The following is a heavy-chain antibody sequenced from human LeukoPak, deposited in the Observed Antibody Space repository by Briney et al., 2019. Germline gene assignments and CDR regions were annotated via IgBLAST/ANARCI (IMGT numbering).Heavy chain of an antibody. J-gene: IGHJ4*02. Sequence: ASLKVSCKASGYTFSNYGISWVRQAPGQGLEWMGWISSYTGDTNYAQKFQGRVTMTTDTSTTTAYMELRSLRSDDTAVYYRARDGRYSGSYYFDYWGQGTLVTVSS. CDR1: GYTFSNYG. V-gene: IGHV1-18*01. D-gene: IGHD1-26*01. CDR3: ARDGRYSGSYYFDY. CDR2: ISSYTGDT.